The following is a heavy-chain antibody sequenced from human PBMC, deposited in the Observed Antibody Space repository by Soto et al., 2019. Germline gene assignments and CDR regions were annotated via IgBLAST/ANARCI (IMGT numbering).Heavy chain of an antibody. CDR1: GGSFSGYY. V-gene: IGHV4-34*01. J-gene: IGHJ4*02. CDR3: ARFGGYCSGGRCDN. Sequence: SETLSLTCAVYGGSFSGYYWSWIRQPPGKGLEWIGEINHSGSTNYNPSLKSRVTISVDTSKNQFSLKLSSVTAADTAVYYCARFGGYCSGGRCDNWGQGTLVTVSS. CDR2: INHSGST. D-gene: IGHD2-15*01.